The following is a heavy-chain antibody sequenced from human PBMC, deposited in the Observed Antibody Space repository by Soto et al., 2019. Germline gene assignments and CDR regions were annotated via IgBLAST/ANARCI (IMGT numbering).Heavy chain of an antibody. V-gene: IGHV4-59*01. D-gene: IGHD2-2*01. Sequence: PSETLSLTCTVSGGSISSYYWSWIRQPPGKGLEWIGYIYYSGSTNYNPSLKSRVTISVDTSKNQFSLKLSSVTAADTAVYYCARQQYCSSIILYTTLDLNWFDPCGPGT. CDR3: ARQQYCSSIILYTTLDLNWFDP. CDR2: IYYSGST. J-gene: IGHJ5*02. CDR1: GGSISSYY.